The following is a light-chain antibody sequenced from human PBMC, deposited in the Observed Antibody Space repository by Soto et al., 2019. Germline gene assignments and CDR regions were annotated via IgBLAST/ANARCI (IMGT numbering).Light chain of an antibody. V-gene: IGKV1-5*03. CDR2: KAS. CDR1: QSISSW. J-gene: IGKJ1*01. Sequence: DIQMTQSPSTLSASVVDRVTITCRASQSISSWLAWYQQKPGKAPKLLIYKASSLESGVPSRFSGSGSGTEFTLTISSLQPDDFATYYCQQSYSTPWTFGQGTKVDI. CDR3: QQSYSTPWT.